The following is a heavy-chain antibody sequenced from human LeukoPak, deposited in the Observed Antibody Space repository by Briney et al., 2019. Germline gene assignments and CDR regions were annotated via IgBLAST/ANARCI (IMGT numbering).Heavy chain of an antibody. D-gene: IGHD4-17*01. CDR1: GGSISSGGYY. CDR3: ARVRVTVTTYFDY. J-gene: IGHJ4*02. Sequence: SETLSLTCTVSGGSISSGGYYWSWIRQHPGKGLEWIGYIYYSGSTYYNPSLKSRVTISVDTSKNQFSLKLSSVTAADTAVYYCARVRVTVTTYFDYWGQGTLVTVSS. CDR2: IYYSGST. V-gene: IGHV4-31*03.